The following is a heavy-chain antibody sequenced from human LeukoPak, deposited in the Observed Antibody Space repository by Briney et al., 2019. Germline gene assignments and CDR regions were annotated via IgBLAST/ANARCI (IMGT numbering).Heavy chain of an antibody. CDR1: GFTFSDYY. CDR3: AKGVSSSGYYYFDY. CDR2: ISSSGSTI. J-gene: IGHJ4*02. Sequence: PGGSLRLSCAASGFTFSDYYMSWIRQAPGKGLEWVSYISSSGSTIYYADSVKGRFTISRDNSKNTLYLQMNSLRAEDTAVYYCAKGVSSSGYYYFDYWGQGTLVTVSS. D-gene: IGHD3-22*01. V-gene: IGHV3-11*04.